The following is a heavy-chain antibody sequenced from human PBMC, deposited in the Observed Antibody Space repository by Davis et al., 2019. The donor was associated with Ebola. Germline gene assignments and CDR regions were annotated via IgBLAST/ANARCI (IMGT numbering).Heavy chain of an antibody. V-gene: IGHV3-64*02. J-gene: IGHJ6*02. CDR1: GFTFSSYA. Sequence: GESLKISCAASGFTFSSYAMHWVRQAPGKGLEYVSAISSNGGSTYYADSVKGRFTISRDNSKNTLYLQMGSLRAEDMAVYYCARSGYPGTTIVNYYYGMDVWGQGTTVTVSS. D-gene: IGHD1-7*01. CDR2: ISSNGGST. CDR3: ARSGYPGTTIVNYYYGMDV.